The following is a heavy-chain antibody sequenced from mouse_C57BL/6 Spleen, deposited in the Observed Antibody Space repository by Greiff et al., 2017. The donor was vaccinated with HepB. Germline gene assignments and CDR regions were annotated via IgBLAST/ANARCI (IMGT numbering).Heavy chain of an antibody. Sequence: QVQLQQPGAELVRPGSSVKLSCKASGYTFTSYSMPWVQQTPKQGLEWIGNIDPSDSETHYKQKFKGQATLTVDKSTNTAYMQLSSLTSEDTAVYYCAREGDYNGGGYAGLDYWGQGTLVTVSA. CDR1: GYTFTSYS. D-gene: IGHD1-1*02. J-gene: IGHJ3*01. CDR3: AREGDYNGGGYAGLDY. CDR2: IDPSDSET. V-gene: IGHV1-52*01.